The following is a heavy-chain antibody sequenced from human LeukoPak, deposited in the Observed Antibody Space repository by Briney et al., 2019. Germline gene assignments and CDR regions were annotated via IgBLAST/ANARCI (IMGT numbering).Heavy chain of an antibody. CDR2: MYNSGST. Sequence: PSETLSLTCSVSGDSISSNCWSWIRQPPGKGLEWIGYMYNSGSTNYNPSLKSRVTISVDTSKNQFSLTLTSVTAADTAVYFCARGAGRCGGDCYSSDSWGQGTLVTVSS. CDR3: ARGAGRCGGDCYSSDS. D-gene: IGHD2-21*02. V-gene: IGHV4-59*01. J-gene: IGHJ4*02. CDR1: GDSISSNC.